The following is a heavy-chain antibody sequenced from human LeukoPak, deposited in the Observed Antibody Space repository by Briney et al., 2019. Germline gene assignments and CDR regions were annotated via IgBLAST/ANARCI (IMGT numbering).Heavy chain of an antibody. D-gene: IGHD3-22*01. V-gene: IGHV1-2*02. CDR2: INPNSGGT. CDR1: GYTFTGYY. CDR3: ARGRPLYYYDSGDAFDI. Sequence: ASVKVSCKASGYTFTGYYMHWVRQAPGQGLEWMGWINPNSGGTNYAQKFQGRVTMTRDTSISTAYMELSRLRSDDTAVYYCARGRPLYYYDSGDAFDIWGQGTMVTVSS. J-gene: IGHJ3*02.